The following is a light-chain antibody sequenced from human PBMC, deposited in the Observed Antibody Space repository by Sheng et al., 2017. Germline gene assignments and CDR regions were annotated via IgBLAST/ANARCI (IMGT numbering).Light chain of an antibody. CDR3: QQRSNWPLT. V-gene: IGKV3-15*01. CDR2: GAS. CDR1: QSVSTN. Sequence: EIVMTQSPATLSVSPGERATLSCRASQSVSTNLAWYQKKSGQAPTLLIYGASTRATGIPARFSASGSGTDFTLTISSLEPEDFAVYYCQQRSNWPLTFGGGTKVEIK. J-gene: IGKJ4*01.